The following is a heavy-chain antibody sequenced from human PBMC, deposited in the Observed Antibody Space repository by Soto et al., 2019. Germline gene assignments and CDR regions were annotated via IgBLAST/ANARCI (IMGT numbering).Heavy chain of an antibody. V-gene: IGHV3-30*03. J-gene: IGHJ4*02. CDR1: GFNFGNHG. CDR3: VSTGPD. Sequence: GGSLRLSCAASGFNFGNHGMHWVRQARGKGLEWVALISFDDSNKKYADSVKGRFTISRDNTRNMLFLQMNSLRPDDTAVYYCVSTGPDWGQGTQVTVSS. CDR2: ISFDDSNK. D-gene: IGHD3-10*01.